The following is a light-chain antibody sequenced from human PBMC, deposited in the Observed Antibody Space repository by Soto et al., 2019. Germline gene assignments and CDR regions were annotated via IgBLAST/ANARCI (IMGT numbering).Light chain of an antibody. Sequence: EIVLTQSPATLSVSPGERATLSCRASQSVSSNLAWYQQKPGQAPRLLIYGASNRATGIPARFSGSGSGTDFTLTISSLEPEDFAVYYCQQRSNWQFGQGTKVDIK. CDR3: QQRSNWQ. V-gene: IGKV3D-11*02. CDR1: QSVSSN. J-gene: IGKJ1*01. CDR2: GAS.